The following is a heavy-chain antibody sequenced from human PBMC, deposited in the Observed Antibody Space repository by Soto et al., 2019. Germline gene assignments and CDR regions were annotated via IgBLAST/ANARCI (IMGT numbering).Heavy chain of an antibody. CDR3: ARWSYLDY. V-gene: IGHV3-23*01. CDR1: GFSFGSYA. Sequence: GGSLRLSCAASGFSFGSYALSWVRQSPGKGLEWVSTISGSDGKTFYADSVKGRFSISRDTSQSTLYLQMNSLRADDTAMYYCARWSYLDYWGQGTRVTVSS. J-gene: IGHJ4*02. CDR2: ISGSDGKT. D-gene: IGHD3-3*01.